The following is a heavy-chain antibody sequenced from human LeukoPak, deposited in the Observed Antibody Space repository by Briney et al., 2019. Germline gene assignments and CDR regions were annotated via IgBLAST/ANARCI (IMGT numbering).Heavy chain of an antibody. V-gene: IGHV1-24*01. Sequence: GASVKVSCNISGYTLTDFSMHWVRQDPGKGLEWMGGFNREDDEPIYAPHFRGRVTVTEDTSTDTAYMELSSLRSEDTAVYYCATLDSYYDNSGRPLIPDWGQGTLVNVSS. J-gene: IGHJ4*02. CDR2: FNREDDEP. CDR3: ATLDSYYDNSGRPLIPD. CDR1: GYTLTDFS. D-gene: IGHD3-22*01.